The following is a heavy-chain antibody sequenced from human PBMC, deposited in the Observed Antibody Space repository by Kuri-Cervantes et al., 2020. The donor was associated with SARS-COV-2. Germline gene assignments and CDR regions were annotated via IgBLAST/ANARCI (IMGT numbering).Heavy chain of an antibody. CDR1: GYIFTNYY. V-gene: IGHV1-46*01. J-gene: IGHJ4*02. CDR2: INPSRGGT. D-gene: IGHD6-6*01. CDR3: ARGRLSSDYFDY. Sequence: ASVKVSCKASGYIFTNYYMSWVRQAPGQGLEWLGIINPSRGGTSYAQKFQGRVTMTRDTSTSTVYMELSSLRSEDTAVYYCARGRLSSDYFDYWGQGTLVTVSS.